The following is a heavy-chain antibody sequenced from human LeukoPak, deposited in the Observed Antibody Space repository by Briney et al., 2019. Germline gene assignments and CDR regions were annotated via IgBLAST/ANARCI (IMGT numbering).Heavy chain of an antibody. D-gene: IGHD2-2*01. CDR1: GFTFSSYA. CDR2: ISYDGSNK. CDR3: ARESGYCSSTSCYRAWRRFDY. V-gene: IGHV3-30-3*01. Sequence: GGSLRLSCAASGFTFSSYAMHWVRQAPGKGLEWVAVISYDGSNKYYADSVKGRFTISRDNSKNTLYLQMNSLRAEDTAVYYCARESGYCSSTSCYRAWRRFDYWGQGTLVTVSS. J-gene: IGHJ4*02.